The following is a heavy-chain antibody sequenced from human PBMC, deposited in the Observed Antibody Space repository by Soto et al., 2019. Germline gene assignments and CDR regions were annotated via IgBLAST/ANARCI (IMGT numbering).Heavy chain of an antibody. J-gene: IGHJ4*02. D-gene: IGHD2-21*01. CDR1: GGSISSGGYS. Sequence: SETLSLTCAVSGGSISSGGYSWSWIRQPPGKGLEWIGYIYHSGSTYYNPSLKSRVTISVDTSKNQFSLKLSSVTAADTAVYSCARYSGGGGYSSFDYCGQGNVVPVSS. CDR3: ARYSGGGGYSSFDY. CDR2: IYHSGST. V-gene: IGHV4-30-2*01.